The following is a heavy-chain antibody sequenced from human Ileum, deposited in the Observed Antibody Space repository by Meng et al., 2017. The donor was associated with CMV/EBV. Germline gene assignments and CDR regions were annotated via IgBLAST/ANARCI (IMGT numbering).Heavy chain of an antibody. J-gene: IGHJ4*02. V-gene: IGHV1-3*02. D-gene: IGHD3-3*01. Sequence: ASVKVSCKASGYTFTSYAMHWVRQAPGQRLEWMGWSNAGNGNTKYSQEFQGRVTITRDTSASTAYMELSSLRSEDMAVYYCARVERSGLRFLEWPFSYWGQGTLVTVSS. CDR2: SNAGNGNT. CDR3: ARVERSGLRFLEWPFSY. CDR1: GYTFTSYA.